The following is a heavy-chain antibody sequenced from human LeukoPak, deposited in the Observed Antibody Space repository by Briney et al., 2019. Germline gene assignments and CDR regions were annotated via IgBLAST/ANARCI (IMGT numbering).Heavy chain of an antibody. CDR1: GLSISNFW. CDR2: IKEDGSEK. CDR3: ARAPRGGYSGSYLDY. D-gene: IGHD1-26*01. Sequence: PGGSLRLSCAASGLSISNFWMSWVRQAPGKGLEWVAHIKEDGSEKRYVDSVKGRFTISRDSASLYLQMNSLRAEDTAVHYCARAPRGGYSGSYLDYWGQGTLVTVSS. V-gene: IGHV3-7*01. J-gene: IGHJ4*02.